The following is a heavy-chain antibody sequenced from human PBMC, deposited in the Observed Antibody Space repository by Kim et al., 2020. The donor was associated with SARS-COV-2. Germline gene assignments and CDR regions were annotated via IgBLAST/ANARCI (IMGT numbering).Heavy chain of an antibody. CDR2: IYHSGST. V-gene: IGHV4-4*02. Sequence: SETLSLTCAVSGGSISSSNWWSWVRQPPGKGLEWIGEIYHSGSTNYNPFLKSRVTISVDKSKNQFSLKLSSVTAADTAVYYCARGVTMVRGVGGDYYYYGMDVWGQGTTVTVSS. CDR3: ARGVTMVRGVGGDYYYYGMDV. J-gene: IGHJ6*02. CDR1: GGSISSSNW. D-gene: IGHD3-10*01.